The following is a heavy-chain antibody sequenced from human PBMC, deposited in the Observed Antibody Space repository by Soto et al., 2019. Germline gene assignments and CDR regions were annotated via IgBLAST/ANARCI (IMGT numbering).Heavy chain of an antibody. CDR2: INTYNGKA. CDR3: ARDTYGDFGY. Sequence: QVQLVQSGAEVKKPGASVKVSCKASRYNFTTYGITWGRQAPGQGLEWMGWINTYNGKANYTQKFQGRVTMTADTSTNTAYMELRSLRSDDTAVYYCARDTYGDFGYWGQGTLVTVSS. V-gene: IGHV1-18*01. D-gene: IGHD4-17*01. CDR1: RYNFTTYG. J-gene: IGHJ4*02.